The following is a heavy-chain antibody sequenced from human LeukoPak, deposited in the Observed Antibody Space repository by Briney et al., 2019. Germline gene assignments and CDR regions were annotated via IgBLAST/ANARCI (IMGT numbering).Heavy chain of an antibody. Sequence: GASVKVSCKASGYTFTSYGISWVRQAPGQGLEWMGWISAYNGNTNYAQKLQGRVTMTTDTSTGTAYMELRSLRSDDTAVYYCARVFSGSGSFYYYGMDVWGQGTTVTVSS. D-gene: IGHD3-10*01. CDR3: ARVFSGSGSFYYYGMDV. J-gene: IGHJ6*02. CDR1: GYTFTSYG. V-gene: IGHV1-18*01. CDR2: ISAYNGNT.